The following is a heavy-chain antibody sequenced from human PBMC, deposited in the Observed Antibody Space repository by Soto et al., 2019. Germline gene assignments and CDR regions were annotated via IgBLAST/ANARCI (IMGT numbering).Heavy chain of an antibody. J-gene: IGHJ4*02. CDR1: GLTFSSYG. Sequence: PGGSLRLSCAASGLTFSSYGMYSVRQAPGKGLEWVAVISYVGSNKYYADFVKGRFTISRDNSKNTLYLQMNSLRAEDTAVYYWAKEEQQLAVDYYGQGTLVTVSS. CDR3: AKEEQQLAVDY. D-gene: IGHD6-13*01. CDR2: ISYVGSNK. V-gene: IGHV3-30*18.